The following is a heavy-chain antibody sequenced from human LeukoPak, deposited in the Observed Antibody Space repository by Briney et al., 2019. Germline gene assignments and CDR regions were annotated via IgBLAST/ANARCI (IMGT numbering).Heavy chain of an antibody. CDR1: GFTFSSYS. Sequence: GGSLRLSCAASGFTFSSYSMNWVGQAPGKGLEWDSSISSSSSYIYYADSVKGRFTISRDNANNSLSLQMNSLRAEDTAVYYCARELGGLLWFGDWGQGTLITVSS. CDR3: ARELGGLLWFGD. J-gene: IGHJ4*02. CDR2: ISSSSSYI. V-gene: IGHV3-21*01. D-gene: IGHD3-10*01.